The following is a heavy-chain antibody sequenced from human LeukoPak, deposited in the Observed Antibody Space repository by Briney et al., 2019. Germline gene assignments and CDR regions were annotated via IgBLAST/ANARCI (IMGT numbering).Heavy chain of an antibody. CDR2: IYPGDSDT. D-gene: IGHD1-26*01. CDR1: GYSFTSYW. V-gene: IGHV5-51*01. Sequence: GESLKISCKGPGYSFTSYWIGWVRQMPGKGLEWMGIIYPGDSDTRYSPSFQGQVTISADKSISTAYLQWSSLKASDTAMYYCARRDIVGATAGPFDYWGQGTLVTVSS. CDR3: ARRDIVGATAGPFDY. J-gene: IGHJ4*02.